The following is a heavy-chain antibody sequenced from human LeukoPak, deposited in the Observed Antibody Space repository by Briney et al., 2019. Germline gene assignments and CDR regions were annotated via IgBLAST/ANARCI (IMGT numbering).Heavy chain of an antibody. CDR3: ARVSKGSRTYYDILTGYYPSYYYMDV. J-gene: IGHJ6*03. CDR2: INPSGGST. V-gene: IGHV1-46*01. CDR1: GYTFTSYY. Sequence: ASVKVSCKASGYTFTSYYMHWVRQAPGQGLEWMGIINPSGGSTSYAQKFQGGVTMTRDMSTSTVYMELSSLRSEDTAVYYCARVSKGSRTYYDILTGYYPSYYYMDVWGKGTTVTVSS. D-gene: IGHD3-9*01.